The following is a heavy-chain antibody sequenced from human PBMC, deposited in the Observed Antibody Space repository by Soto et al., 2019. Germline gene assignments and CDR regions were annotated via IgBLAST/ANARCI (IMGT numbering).Heavy chain of an antibody. V-gene: IGHV1-69*12. CDR2: IMPVFATP. J-gene: IGHJ6*02. Sequence: QVQLVQSGAEVKKPGSSVKVSCKASGGTFSTSAISWVRQAPGQGLEWVGGIMPVFATPDYAQKFQGRVTLTAEESTTTAYLELTSLRTDDTAVYYCARDKDRQQLGGNYYYILDVWGQGTAITVSS. CDR3: ARDKDRQQLGGNYYYILDV. CDR1: GGTFSTSA. D-gene: IGHD3-3*02.